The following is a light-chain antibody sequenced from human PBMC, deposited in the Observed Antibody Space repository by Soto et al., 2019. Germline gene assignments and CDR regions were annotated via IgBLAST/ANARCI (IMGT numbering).Light chain of an antibody. V-gene: IGKV1-39*01. CDR1: QSISTW. CDR3: QQSYSTPPIT. CDR2: AAS. Sequence: DLQMTQSPPTLSASVGDRVTVTCRASQSISTWLAWYQQKPGKAPKLLIYAASSLKSGVPSRFSGSGSGTDFTLTISSLQPEDFATYYCQQSYSTPPITFGQGTRLEIK. J-gene: IGKJ5*01.